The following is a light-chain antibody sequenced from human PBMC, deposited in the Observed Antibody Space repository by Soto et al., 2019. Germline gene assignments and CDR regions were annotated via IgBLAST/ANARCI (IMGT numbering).Light chain of an antibody. V-gene: IGLV2-14*01. CDR2: DVT. J-gene: IGLJ1*01. Sequence: QSALTQPASVSGSPGQSITISCTGTSSDVGGYYSVSWYQQHPGKAPKLMIYDVTNRPAGVSNRFSGSKSGNTASLTTSGLQAEDEGDYYCGSYTSSSTDVFGTGTKLTVL. CDR1: SSDVGGYYS. CDR3: GSYTSSSTDV.